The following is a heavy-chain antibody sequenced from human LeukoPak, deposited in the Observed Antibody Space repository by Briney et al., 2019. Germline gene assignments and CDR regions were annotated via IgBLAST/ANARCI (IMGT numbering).Heavy chain of an antibody. CDR2: ISGSSSNI. CDR3: ARSNGDDNWLIDY. J-gene: IGHJ4*02. V-gene: IGHV3-48*04. Sequence: PGGSLRLSCATSGFTSSRYSMNWVRQAPGKGLEWISYISGSSSNIHYADSVKGRFTISRDNARNSLYLQMNNLRAEDTAIYHCARSNGDDNWLIDYWGQGTLVTVSS. CDR1: GFTSSRYS. D-gene: IGHD1-1*01.